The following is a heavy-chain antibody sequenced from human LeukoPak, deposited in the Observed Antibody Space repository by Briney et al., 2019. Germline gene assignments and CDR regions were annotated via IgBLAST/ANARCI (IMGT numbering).Heavy chain of an antibody. CDR1: GFTFTSYE. D-gene: IGHD3-10*01. J-gene: IGHJ4*02. Sequence: GGSLRLSCAASGFTFTSYEMNWVRQAPGKGLEWVSYISSSGSTIYYAESVKGRFTISRDNAKNSLYLQMNSLRAEDTAVYYCARWGYYYGSGSYYMYAEDYWGQGTLVTVSS. CDR3: ARWGYYYGSGSYYMYAEDY. CDR2: ISSSGSTI. V-gene: IGHV3-48*03.